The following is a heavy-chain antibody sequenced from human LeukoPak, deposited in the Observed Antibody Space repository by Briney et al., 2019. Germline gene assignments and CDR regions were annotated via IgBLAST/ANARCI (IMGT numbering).Heavy chain of an antibody. CDR2: IYHSGST. CDR1: GGSISSGGYY. J-gene: IGHJ4*02. Sequence: SETLSLTCTVSGGSISSGGYYWSWIRQPPGKGLEWIGYIYHSGSTYYNPSLKSRVTISVDRSKNQFSLKLSSVTAADTAVYYCARGTRYYDYWGQGTLVTVSS. V-gene: IGHV4-30-2*01. D-gene: IGHD3-10*01. CDR3: ARGTRYYDY.